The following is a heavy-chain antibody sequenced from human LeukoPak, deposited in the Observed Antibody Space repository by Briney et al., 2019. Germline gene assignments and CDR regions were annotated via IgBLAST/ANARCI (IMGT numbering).Heavy chain of an antibody. J-gene: IGHJ4*02. CDR1: GYSISSGYY. CDR3: ARVVTMVRG. D-gene: IGHD3-10*01. Sequence: SETLSLTCAVSGYSISSGYYWGRIRQPPGKGLEWIGSIYHSGSTYYNPSLKSRVTISVDTSKNQFSQKLSSVTAADTAVYYCARVVTMVRGWGQGTLVTVSS. CDR2: IYHSGST. V-gene: IGHV4-38-2*01.